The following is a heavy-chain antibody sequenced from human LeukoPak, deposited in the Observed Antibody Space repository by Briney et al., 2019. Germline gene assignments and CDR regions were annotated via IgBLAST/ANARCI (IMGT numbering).Heavy chain of an antibody. Sequence: PSETLSLTCTVSGGSISSYYWSWIRQPPGKGLEWIGYIYYSGSTNYNPSLKSRVTISVDTSKNQFSLKLSSVTAADTAVYYCARQDNKGGYGGYDWDFDLWGRGTLVTVSS. V-gene: IGHV4-59*08. CDR3: ARQDNKGGYGGYDWDFDL. CDR1: GGSISSYY. D-gene: IGHD5-12*01. CDR2: IYYSGST. J-gene: IGHJ2*01.